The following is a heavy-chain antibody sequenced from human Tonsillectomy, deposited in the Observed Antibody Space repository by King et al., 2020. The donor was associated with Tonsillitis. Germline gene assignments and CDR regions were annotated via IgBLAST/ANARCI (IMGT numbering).Heavy chain of an antibody. CDR2: IYYSGST. CDR1: GGSISSSSYY. V-gene: IGHV4-39*07. Sequence: QLQESGPGLVKPSETLSLTCTVSGGSISSSSYYWGWIREPPGKGLEWIGSIYYSGSTYYNQSLKSRVTISVDTSKNQFSLKLSSVTAADTAVYYCARQLGEVKVFDYWGQGTLVTVSS. D-gene: IGHD3-16*01. J-gene: IGHJ4*02. CDR3: ARQLGEVKVFDY.